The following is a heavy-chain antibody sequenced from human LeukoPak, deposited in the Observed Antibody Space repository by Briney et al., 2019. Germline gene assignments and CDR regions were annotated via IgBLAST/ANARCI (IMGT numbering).Heavy chain of an antibody. Sequence: PSETLSLTCTVSGGSISGDTYFWGWIREPPGKGLEWIANIYFTGNAYYNPSLKSRATISVDTSKNQFSLTLSSVTAADTAVYYCASGAHRGGGFDSWGQGTLVTVSS. J-gene: IGHJ4*02. D-gene: IGHD3-10*01. CDR3: ASGAHRGGGFDS. V-gene: IGHV4-39*01. CDR1: GGSISGDTYF. CDR2: IYFTGNA.